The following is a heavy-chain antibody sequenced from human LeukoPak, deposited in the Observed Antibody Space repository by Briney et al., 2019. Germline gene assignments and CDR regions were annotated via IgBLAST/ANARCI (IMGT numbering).Heavy chain of an antibody. V-gene: IGHV3-66*01. CDR2: IHNDGNT. J-gene: IGHJ4*02. Sequence: PGGSLRLSCAASGFDVSINYMNWIRQSPEKGLEWVSIIHNDGNTYYSHSVKGRFTVSRDNAKNSLYLQMNSLRAEDTAVYYCARDSGYCSSTGCYVHYFDYWGQGTLVTVSS. CDR1: GFDVSINY. CDR3: ARDSGYCSSTGCYVHYFDY. D-gene: IGHD2-2*01.